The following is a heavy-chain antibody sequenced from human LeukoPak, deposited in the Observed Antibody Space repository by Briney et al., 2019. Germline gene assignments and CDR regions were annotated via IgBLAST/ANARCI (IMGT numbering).Heavy chain of an antibody. V-gene: IGHV1-46*01. Sequence: ASVKVSCKASGYPFTSYHVHWVRQAPGQGLEWMGLINPRGGSTTYAQKFQGRVTMTSDTSTSTASLELSSLRSEDTAVYYCVLVDTSLLDWFDPWGQGTLVAVSS. J-gene: IGHJ5*02. D-gene: IGHD5-18*01. CDR2: INPRGGST. CDR1: GYPFTSYH. CDR3: VLVDTSLLDWFDP.